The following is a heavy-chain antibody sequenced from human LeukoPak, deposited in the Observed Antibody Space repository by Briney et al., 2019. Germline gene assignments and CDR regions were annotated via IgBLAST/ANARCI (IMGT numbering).Heavy chain of an antibody. V-gene: IGHV1-18*01. Sequence: ASVKVSCKASGYIFTSYGISWVRQAPGQGLEWMGWISGYSGNTKYAQKLQGRVTMTTDTSTTTAYMELRSLRSDDTAVYYCARPVVAGNFDYWGQGTLVTVSS. CDR2: ISGYSGNT. J-gene: IGHJ4*02. CDR1: GYIFTSYG. D-gene: IGHD6-19*01. CDR3: ARPVVAGNFDY.